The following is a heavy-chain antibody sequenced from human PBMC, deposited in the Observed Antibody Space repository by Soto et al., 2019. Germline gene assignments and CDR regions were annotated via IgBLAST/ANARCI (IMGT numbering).Heavy chain of an antibody. J-gene: IGHJ3*02. CDR1: GFTFSSYS. CDR3: ARVKTVVVIIDAFDI. Sequence: GGSLRLSCAASGFTFSSYSMNWVRQAPGKGLEWVSYISSSSSTIYYADSVKGRFTISRDNAKNSLYLQMNSLRDEDTAVYYCARVKTVVVIIDAFDIWGQGTMVTGSS. V-gene: IGHV3-48*02. D-gene: IGHD3-22*01. CDR2: ISSSSSTI.